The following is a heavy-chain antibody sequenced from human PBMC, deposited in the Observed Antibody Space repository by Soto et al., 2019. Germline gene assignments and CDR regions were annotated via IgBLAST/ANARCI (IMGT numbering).Heavy chain of an antibody. J-gene: IGHJ5*02. Sequence: PSEPLSLTCAVAGGSISSGGYSWSWIRQPPGKGLEWIGYIYHSGSTYYNPSLKSRVTISVDRSKNQFSLKLSSVTAADTAVYYCARTVTTVPEKWFDPWGQGTLVTVSS. CDR2: IYHSGST. CDR3: ARTVTTVPEKWFDP. CDR1: GGSISSGGYS. D-gene: IGHD4-17*01. V-gene: IGHV4-30-2*01.